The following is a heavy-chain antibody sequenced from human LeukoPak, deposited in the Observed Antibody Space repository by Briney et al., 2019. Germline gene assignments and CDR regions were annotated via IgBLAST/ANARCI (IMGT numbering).Heavy chain of an antibody. CDR2: ISWDGGST. Sequence: GGSLRLSCAASGFTFDDYTMHWVRQAPGKGLEWVSLISWDGGSTYYADSVKGRFTISRDNSKNSLHLQMNSLRTEDTALYYCAKDIGRDGVGATIDYWGRGTLVTVCS. J-gene: IGHJ4*02. CDR3: AKDIGRDGVGATIDY. D-gene: IGHD1-26*01. V-gene: IGHV3-43*01. CDR1: GFTFDDYT.